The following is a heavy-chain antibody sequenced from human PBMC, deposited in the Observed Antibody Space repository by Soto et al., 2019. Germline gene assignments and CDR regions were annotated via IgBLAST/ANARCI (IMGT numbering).Heavy chain of an antibody. V-gene: IGHV3-7*01. CDR3: SRSLDS. Sequence: GSLRLSCAASGFTFSTYWMDWVRQTPGKGLEWVANINQDGSEKNYVDSVKGRFTISRDNAQNTLYLQMNSLTAEDSALYYCSRSLDSWGQGTLVTVSS. CDR1: GFTFSTYW. J-gene: IGHJ4*02. CDR2: INQDGSEK.